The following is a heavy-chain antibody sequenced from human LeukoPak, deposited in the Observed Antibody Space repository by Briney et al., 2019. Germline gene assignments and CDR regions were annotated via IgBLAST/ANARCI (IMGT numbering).Heavy chain of an antibody. V-gene: IGHV3-30*04. CDR1: GFTFSSYA. CDR2: ISYDGSNK. CDR3: ASGPSNYYDSSGYYPWTH. D-gene: IGHD3-22*01. J-gene: IGHJ4*02. Sequence: PGRSLRLSCAASGFTFSSYAMHWVRQAPGKGLEWVAVISYDGSNKYYADSVKGRFTISRDNSKNTLYLQMNSLRAEDTAVYYCASGPSNYYDSSGYYPWTHWGQGTLVTVSS.